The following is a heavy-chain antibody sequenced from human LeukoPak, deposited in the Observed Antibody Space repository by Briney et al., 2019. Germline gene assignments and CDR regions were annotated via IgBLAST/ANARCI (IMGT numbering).Heavy chain of an antibody. CDR1: GGSISSSSYY. CDR3: ASGRYGSGTY. CDR2: IYYRGSI. Sequence: SETLSLTCTVSGGSISSSSYYWGWIRQPPGKGLEWIGSIYYRGSIYYNPSLKSRVTILVDTSKNQFSLKLSSVTAAATAVYYCASGRYGSGTYWGQGTLVTVSS. J-gene: IGHJ4*02. D-gene: IGHD3-10*01. V-gene: IGHV4-39*07.